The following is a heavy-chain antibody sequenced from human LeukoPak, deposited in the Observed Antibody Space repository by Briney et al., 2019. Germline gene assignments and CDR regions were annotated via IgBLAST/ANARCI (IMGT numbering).Heavy chain of an antibody. D-gene: IGHD2-2*01. Sequence: GGSLRLSCAASGFTFRNHWMHWVRQTPGKGLVWVSRISSDGSSTTYADSVKGRFTISRDNAKNTLYLQMNSLRAEDTAVYYCAKVGSVVVVPAAISHWGQGTLVTVSS. CDR2: ISSDGSST. V-gene: IGHV3-74*03. CDR3: AKVGSVVVVPAAISH. J-gene: IGHJ4*02. CDR1: GFTFRNHW.